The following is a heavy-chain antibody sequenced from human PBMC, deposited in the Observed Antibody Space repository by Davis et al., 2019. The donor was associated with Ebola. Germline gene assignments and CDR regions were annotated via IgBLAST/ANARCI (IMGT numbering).Heavy chain of an antibody. Sequence: GESLTISCQDSGYSFTTSWIAWVRQMPGKGLAWMGIIYTGDSDTRYSPSFRGQVTISVDKSIRTAYLHWNSLKASDTATYYCARQGTTSWDSWGQGTLVTVSS. CDR3: ARQGTTSWDS. CDR2: IYTGDSDT. V-gene: IGHV5-51*01. CDR1: GYSFTTSW. J-gene: IGHJ4*02. D-gene: IGHD2-2*01.